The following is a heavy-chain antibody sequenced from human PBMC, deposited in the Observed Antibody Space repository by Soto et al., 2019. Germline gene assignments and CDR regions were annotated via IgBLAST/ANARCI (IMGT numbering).Heavy chain of an antibody. D-gene: IGHD1-26*01. J-gene: IGHJ6*02. V-gene: IGHV1-69*01. CDR1: GGTFNTYA. CDR3: ALASKWELLGYFYGMDV. Sequence: QVQLVQSGAEVKKPGSSAKVSCKASGGTFNTYAITWVRQAPGQGFEWMGGVIPLFNTPDYAQKFQGRLTIPADESTSTVYLELSGLSSEDTAVYFGALASKWELLGYFYGMDVWGQGTTVTVSS. CDR2: VIPLFNTP.